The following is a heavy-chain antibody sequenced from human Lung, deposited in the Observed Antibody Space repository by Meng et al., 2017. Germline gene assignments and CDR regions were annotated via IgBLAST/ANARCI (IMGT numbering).Heavy chain of an antibody. CDR1: GFIFSGSD. Sequence: GVRKISCAASGFIFSGSDIHWVRQASGKGLEWVGRIVTKTKNYATAYAASVRGRFTISRDDSLTTAYLQMNSLRSEDTALYYCTVYITGHIWGRGTMVTVSS. J-gene: IGHJ3*02. CDR2: IVTKTKNYAT. V-gene: IGHV3-73*01. D-gene: IGHD6-19*01. CDR3: TVYITGHI.